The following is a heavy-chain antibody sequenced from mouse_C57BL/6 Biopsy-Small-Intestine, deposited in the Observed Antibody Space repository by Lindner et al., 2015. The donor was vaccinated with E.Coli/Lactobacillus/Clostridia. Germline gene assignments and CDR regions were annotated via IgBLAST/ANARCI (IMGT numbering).Heavy chain of an antibody. CDR3: ARDSRYDIWSGYSFDN. Sequence: SVKVSCKTSGYTFTAYFIHWVRQAPGQGLEWMAWINPNSGGTDYAPKLQGRVTVTRDTSSGTAYMELRSLTSDDTAVYYCARDSRYDIWSGYSFDNWGQGTQIIVSS. J-gene: IGHJ2*01. CDR1: GYTFTAYF. D-gene: IGHD2-12*01. V-gene: IGHV1-64*01. CDR2: INPNSGGT.